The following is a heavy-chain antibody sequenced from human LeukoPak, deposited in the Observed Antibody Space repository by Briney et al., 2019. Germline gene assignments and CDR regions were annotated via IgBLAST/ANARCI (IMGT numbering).Heavy chain of an antibody. V-gene: IGHV4-59*01. CDR2: IYYSGST. Sequence: SETLSLTCTVSGGSISSYYWSWIRQPPGKGLEWIGYIYYSGSTNYNPSLKSRVTISVDTSKNQFSLKLSSVTAADTAVYYCAGSYYYGSGSYYIDYWGQGTLVTVSS. CDR3: AGSYYYGSGSYYIDY. D-gene: IGHD3-10*01. J-gene: IGHJ4*02. CDR1: GGSISSYY.